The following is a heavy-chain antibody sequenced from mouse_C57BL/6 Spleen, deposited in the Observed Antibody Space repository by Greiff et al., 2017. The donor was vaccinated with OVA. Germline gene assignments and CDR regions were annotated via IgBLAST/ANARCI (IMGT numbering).Heavy chain of an antibody. V-gene: IGHV1-81*01. J-gene: IGHJ4*01. CDR1: GYTFTSYG. Sequence: QVQLQQSGAELARPGASVKLSCKASGYTFTSYGISWVKQRTGQGLEWIGEIYPRSGNTYYNEKFKGKATLTADKSSSTAYMELRSLTSEDSAGYFCAREGLGAAQARGVDYAMDYWGQGTSVTVSS. D-gene: IGHD3-2*02. CDR2: IYPRSGNT. CDR3: AREGLGAAQARGVDYAMDY.